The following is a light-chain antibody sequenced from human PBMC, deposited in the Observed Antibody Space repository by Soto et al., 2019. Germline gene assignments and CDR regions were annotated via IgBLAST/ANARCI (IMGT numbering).Light chain of an antibody. CDR2: DNS. J-gene: IGLJ2*01. V-gene: IGLV1-40*01. CDR1: RSNIGAGYD. CDR3: RSYAVSLRGQV. Sequence: QSVLTQPPSLSGAPGQRVTISCTGSRSNIGAGYDVHWYQHLPGTAPKVLIFDNSNRPSGVPDRFSGSKSGTSASLAITGLQAEDEAVYYCRSYAVSLRGQVFGGGTKLTVL.